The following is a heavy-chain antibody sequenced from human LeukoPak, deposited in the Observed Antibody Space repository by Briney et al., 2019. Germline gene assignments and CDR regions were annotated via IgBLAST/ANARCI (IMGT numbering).Heavy chain of an antibody. CDR2: IYYSGST. Sequence: PSETLSLTCTVSGGSISSYYWSWIRQPPGKGLEWIGYIYYSGSTNYNPSLKSRVTISVDTSKNQFSLKLNSVTAADTAVYYCASRWFGENQDYWGQGTLVTVSS. V-gene: IGHV4-59*01. D-gene: IGHD3-10*01. CDR3: ASRWFGENQDY. J-gene: IGHJ4*02. CDR1: GGSISSYY.